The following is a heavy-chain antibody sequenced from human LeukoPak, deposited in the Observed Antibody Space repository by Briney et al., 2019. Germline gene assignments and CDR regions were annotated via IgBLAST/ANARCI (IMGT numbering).Heavy chain of an antibody. Sequence: SETLSLTCAVSGGSISSYYWSWIRQPPGKGLEWIGYIYYSGSTNYNPSLKSRVTISVDTSKNQFSLKLSSVTAADTAVYYCARDSRYYGSGSYLYYYYYYMDVWGKGTTVTVSS. CDR2: IYYSGST. D-gene: IGHD3-10*01. J-gene: IGHJ6*03. V-gene: IGHV4-59*01. CDR1: GGSISSYY. CDR3: ARDSRYYGSGSYLYYYYYYMDV.